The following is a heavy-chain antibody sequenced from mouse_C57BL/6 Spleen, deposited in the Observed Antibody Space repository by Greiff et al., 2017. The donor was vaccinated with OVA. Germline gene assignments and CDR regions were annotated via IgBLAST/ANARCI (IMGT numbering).Heavy chain of an antibody. V-gene: IGHV1-54*01. CDR1: GYAFTNYL. CDR3: ALNYYGSSYNYFDY. Sequence: VQLQESGAELVRPGTSVKVSCKASGYAFTNYLIEWVKQRPGQGLEWIGVINPGSGGTNYNEKFKGKATLTADKSSSTAYMQLGSLTSEDSAVYFCALNYYGSSYNYFDYWGQGTTLTVSS. CDR2: INPGSGGT. J-gene: IGHJ2*01. D-gene: IGHD1-1*01.